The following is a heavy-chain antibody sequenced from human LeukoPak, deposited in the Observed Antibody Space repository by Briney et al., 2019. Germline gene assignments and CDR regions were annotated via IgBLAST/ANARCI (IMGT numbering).Heavy chain of an antibody. Sequence: SETLSLPCTVSGGSISSSSYYWVGLRPPPGKGLEWFGSIYYSGSTYYNPSLKRRHTISVDTSKTLFSHNLSSETPADTAVYYCARVPYIGSPPWYFDYWGQGTLVTVSS. CDR3: ARVPYIGSPPWYFDY. V-gene: IGHV4-39*01. J-gene: IGHJ4*02. D-gene: IGHD1-26*01. CDR1: GGSISSSSYY. CDR2: IYYSGST.